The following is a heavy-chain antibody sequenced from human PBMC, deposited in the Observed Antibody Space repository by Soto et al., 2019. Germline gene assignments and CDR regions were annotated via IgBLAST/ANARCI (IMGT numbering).Heavy chain of an antibody. J-gene: IGHJ4*02. V-gene: IGHV3-21*01. CDR1: GFTFSSYA. D-gene: IGHD6-13*01. Sequence: EVQLVESGGGPVKPGGSLRLSCAASGFTFSSYAMNWVRQSPGKGLEWVSSISNSGSYIYYADSLKGRFTISRDNARNSLDLQMNSLRAEDTAVYYCARVRMYSSSSQAAYYFDYWGQGALVTVSS. CDR3: ARVRMYSSSSQAAYYFDY. CDR2: ISNSGSYI.